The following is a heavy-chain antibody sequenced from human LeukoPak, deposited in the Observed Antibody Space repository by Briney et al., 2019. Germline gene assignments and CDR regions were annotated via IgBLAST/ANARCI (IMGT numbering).Heavy chain of an antibody. D-gene: IGHD6-19*01. Sequence: GGSLRLSCAASGFTFSVYWMRWVRQAPGKGLEWVANIKEDGSEKFYVDSVKGRFTISRDNAKSSLYLQMNSLRAEDTAVYYCAVDSGGWYKGYWGQGALVTVSS. CDR1: GFTFSVYW. CDR2: IKEDGSEK. J-gene: IGHJ4*02. V-gene: IGHV3-7*01. CDR3: AVDSGGWYKGY.